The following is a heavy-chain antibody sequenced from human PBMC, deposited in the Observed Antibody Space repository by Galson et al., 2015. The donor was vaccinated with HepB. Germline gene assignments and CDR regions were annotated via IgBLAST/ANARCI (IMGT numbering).Heavy chain of an antibody. Sequence: SLRLSCAASAFTFSGYALHWVRQAPGKGLEWVAVMSYDGSNKSYADSVKGRFTISRDKSRTAPYLQMNSLRPEDTAMYYCVRDRFGVVGRALDIWGQGTMVTVSS. CDR1: AFTFSGYA. D-gene: IGHD3-3*01. J-gene: IGHJ3*02. CDR2: MSYDGSNK. V-gene: IGHV3-30-3*01. CDR3: VRDRFGVVGRALDI.